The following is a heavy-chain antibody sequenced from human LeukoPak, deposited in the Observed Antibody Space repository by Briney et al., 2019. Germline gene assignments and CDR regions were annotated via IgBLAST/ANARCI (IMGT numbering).Heavy chain of an antibody. CDR3: ARDPVGSNWFDP. CDR1: GASISSGY. CDR2: IYYGGST. D-gene: IGHD3-10*01. J-gene: IGHJ5*02. V-gene: IGHV4-59*01. Sequence: PSETLSLTCTVSGASISSGYWSWIRQPPGKGLEWVGYIYYGGSTNYNPSLKSRVTISADMSKNQFSLRLSSVTAADTAVYYCARDPVGSNWFDPWGQGTLVTVSS.